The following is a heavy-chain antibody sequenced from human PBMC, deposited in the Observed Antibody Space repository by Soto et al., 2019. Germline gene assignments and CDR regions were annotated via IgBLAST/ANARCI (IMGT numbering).Heavy chain of an antibody. CDR3: ARDPPPPDY. V-gene: IGHV1-18*01. Sequence: QVQLVQSGAEVKKPGASVKVSCKASGYTFASYAISWMRQAPGQGLEWMGWISAYNGNTNYAQKLRGRGTMTTDTSTSTAYMELRSLRSADTAVYYCARDPPPPDYWGQGTLVNVSS. CDR2: ISAYNGNT. CDR1: GYTFASYA. J-gene: IGHJ4*02.